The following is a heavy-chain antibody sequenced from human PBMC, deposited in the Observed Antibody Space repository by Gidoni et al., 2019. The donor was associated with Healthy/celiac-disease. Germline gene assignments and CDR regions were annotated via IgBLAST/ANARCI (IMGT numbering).Heavy chain of an antibody. Sequence: QVQLVESGGGVVQPGRSLRLSCAAPGFTFSSYGMHWVRQAPGKGLEWVAVISYDGSNKYYADSVKGRFTISRDNSKNTLYLQMNSLRAEDTAVYYCAKAAVGAFDIWGQGTMVTVSS. J-gene: IGHJ3*02. CDR2: ISYDGSNK. CDR3: AKAAVGAFDI. V-gene: IGHV3-30*18. CDR1: GFTFSSYG.